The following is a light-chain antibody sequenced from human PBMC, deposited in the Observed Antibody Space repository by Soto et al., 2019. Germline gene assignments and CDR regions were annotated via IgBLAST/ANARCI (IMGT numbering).Light chain of an antibody. J-gene: IGLJ1*01. V-gene: IGLV2-14*01. Sequence: LTQPASVSGSPGQSITISCTGTSSDVGGYNFVSWYQHHPGTPPKLIIYEVIHRPSGVSNRFSGSKSAITASLTISGLQVEDEADYFCSSYSSTTTREVFGTGTKVTVL. CDR1: SSDVGGYNF. CDR2: EVI. CDR3: SSYSSTTTREV.